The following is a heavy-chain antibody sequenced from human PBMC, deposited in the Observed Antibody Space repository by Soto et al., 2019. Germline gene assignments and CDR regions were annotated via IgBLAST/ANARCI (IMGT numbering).Heavy chain of an antibody. V-gene: IGHV3-23*01. J-gene: IGHJ4*02. Sequence: TGGSLRLSCAASGFTFGNYAMTWVRQAPGKGLEWVSVITGSGDITDYADSLKGRFTISRDNSKNTLYLQMNSLRADDTAVYYCAKTQGFFDYWGQGTLVTVSS. CDR2: ITGSGDIT. CDR1: GFTFGNYA. CDR3: AKTQGFFDY.